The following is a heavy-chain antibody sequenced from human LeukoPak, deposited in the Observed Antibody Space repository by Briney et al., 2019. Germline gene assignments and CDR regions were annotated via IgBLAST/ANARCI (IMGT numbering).Heavy chain of an antibody. D-gene: IGHD3-22*01. CDR3: ARDPDSSGYCRNWFDP. Sequence: PGRSLRLSCAASGFTFSSYAMHWVRQAPGKGLEWVAVISNDGSNKYYADSVKGRFTISRDNSKNTLNLQMNSLRAEDTAVYYCARDPDSSGYCRNWFDPWGQGTLVTVSS. CDR1: GFTFSSYA. V-gene: IGHV3-30*04. J-gene: IGHJ5*02. CDR2: ISNDGSNK.